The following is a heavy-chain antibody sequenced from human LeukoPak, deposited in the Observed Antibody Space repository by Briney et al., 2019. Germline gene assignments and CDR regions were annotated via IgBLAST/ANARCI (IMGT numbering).Heavy chain of an antibody. CDR3: ARVVGGGASDSSGYYFDY. CDR1: GYTLTSYG. D-gene: IGHD3-22*01. J-gene: IGHJ4*02. CDR2: ISAYNGNA. Sequence: ASVKVSCKASGYTLTSYGISWVRQAPGQGLEWMGWISAYNGNANYAQKLQGRVTMTTDTSTSTAYMELRSLRSDDTAVYYCARVVGGGASDSSGYYFDYWGQGTLVTVSS. V-gene: IGHV1-18*01.